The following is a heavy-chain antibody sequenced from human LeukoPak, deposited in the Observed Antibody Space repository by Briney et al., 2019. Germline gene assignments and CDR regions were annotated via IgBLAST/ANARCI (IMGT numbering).Heavy chain of an antibody. CDR3: ARDDSGYPDH. CDR2: ISSSSSYI. CDR1: GFTFSGYT. V-gene: IGHV3-21*01. J-gene: IGHJ5*02. D-gene: IGHD3-22*01. Sequence: GGSLRLSCAASGFTFSGYTMNWVRQAPGKGLEWVSSISSSSSYIYYADSVKGRFTIPRDNAKNSLYLQMNSLRAEDTAVYYCARDDSGYPDHWGQGTLVTVSS.